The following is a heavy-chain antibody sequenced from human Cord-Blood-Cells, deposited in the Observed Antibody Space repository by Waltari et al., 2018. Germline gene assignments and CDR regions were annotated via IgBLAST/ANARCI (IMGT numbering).Heavy chain of an antibody. J-gene: IGHJ3*02. D-gene: IGHD6-13*01. CDR1: GGSISSYY. Sequence: QVQLQESGPGLVKPSETLSLTCTVSGGSISSYYWSWIRQPPGKGLEWSGYIDYSGSTNYNPSLRCRVTISVDRAKNQFSLKLSCVSAADRAVYYCARVGSSSSGRKNAFDIWGQGTMVTVSS. CDR3: ARVGSSSSGRKNAFDI. V-gene: IGHV4-59*01. CDR2: IDYSGST.